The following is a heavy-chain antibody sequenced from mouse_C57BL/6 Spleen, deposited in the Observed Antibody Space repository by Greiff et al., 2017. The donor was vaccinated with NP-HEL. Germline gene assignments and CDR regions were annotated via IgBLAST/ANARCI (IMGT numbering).Heavy chain of an antibody. CDR2: IDPETGGT. CDR1: GYTFTDYE. CDR3: TRSPRYYSNYYWYFDV. V-gene: IGHV1-15*01. J-gene: IGHJ1*03. D-gene: IGHD2-5*01. Sequence: QVQLQQSGAELVRPGASVTLSCKASGYTFTDYEMHWVKQTPVHGLEWIGAIDPETGGTAYNQKFKGKAILTADKSSSTAYMELRSLTSEDSAVYYCTRSPRYYSNYYWYFDVWGTGTTVTVSA.